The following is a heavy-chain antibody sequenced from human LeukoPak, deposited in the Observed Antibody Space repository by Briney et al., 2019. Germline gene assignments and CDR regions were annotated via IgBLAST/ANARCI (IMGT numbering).Heavy chain of an antibody. CDR3: ARGGCSSTSCYLPFDP. D-gene: IGHD2-2*01. CDR1: GGSFSGYY. V-gene: IGHV4-34*01. J-gene: IGHJ5*02. CDR2: INHSRST. Sequence: SETLSLTCAVYGGSFSGYYWSWIRQPPGKGLEWIGEINHSRSTNYNPSLKSRVTISVDTSKNQFSLKLSSVTAADTAVYYCARGGCSSTSCYLPFDPWGQGTLVTVSS.